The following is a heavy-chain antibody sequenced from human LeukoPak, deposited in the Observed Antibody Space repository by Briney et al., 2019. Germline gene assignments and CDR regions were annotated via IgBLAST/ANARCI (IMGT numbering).Heavy chain of an antibody. J-gene: IGHJ4*02. CDR1: GFKFSNYW. D-gene: IGHD3-10*01. V-gene: IGHV3-7*01. CDR2: IKHDGSEK. Sequence: GGSLRLSCAGSGFKFSNYWMRWVRQAPGKGLEWVANIKHDGSEKYYVDSVKGRFNISRENAKNSLYLQMSSLRAEDTAVYYCASLDSGGYVFDYWGQGTLVTVSS. CDR3: ASLDSGGYVFDY.